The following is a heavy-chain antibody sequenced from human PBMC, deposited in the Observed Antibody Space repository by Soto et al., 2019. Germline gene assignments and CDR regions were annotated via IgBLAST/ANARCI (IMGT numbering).Heavy chain of an antibody. Sequence: PGGSLRLSCAASGFTFSSYSMNWVRQAPGKRLEWVSSISSSSSYIYYADSVKGRFTISRDNAKNSLYLQMNSLRAEDTAVYYCARDRVRQGQFYCGGDCYRTYYYDMDVWGQGTTVTVSS. CDR3: ARDRVRQGQFYCGGDCYRTYYYDMDV. D-gene: IGHD2-21*02. J-gene: IGHJ6*02. CDR2: ISSSSSYI. CDR1: GFTFSSYS. V-gene: IGHV3-21*01.